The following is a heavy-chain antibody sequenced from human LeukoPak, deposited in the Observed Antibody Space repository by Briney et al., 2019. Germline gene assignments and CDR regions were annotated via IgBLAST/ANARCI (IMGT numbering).Heavy chain of an antibody. V-gene: IGHV3-20*04. CDR2: INWNGGST. D-gene: IGHD3-22*01. J-gene: IGHJ3*02. Sequence: GGSLRLSCAASGFTFDDYGMSWVRQAPGKGLEWVSGINWNGGSTGYADSVKGRFTISRDNAKNSLYLQMNSLRAEDTALYYCARATGGYYLDAFDIWGQGTMVTVSS. CDR3: ARATGGYYLDAFDI. CDR1: GFTFDDYG.